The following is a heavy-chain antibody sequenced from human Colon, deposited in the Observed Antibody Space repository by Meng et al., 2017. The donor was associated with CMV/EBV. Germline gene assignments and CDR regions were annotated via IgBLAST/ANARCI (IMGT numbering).Heavy chain of an antibody. D-gene: IGHD3-10*01. CDR1: GDSISTNSAA. Sequence: SQTLSLTFAVSGDSISTNSAAWNWIRLSPTRGLEWLGRTYYGSSRSNWYNDYALSVKGRITISPDASKNQFSLQLNSVTPEDTAVYYCARVLLWFGGRQYYGMDVWGRGTTVTVSS. J-gene: IGHJ6*02. V-gene: IGHV6-1*01. CDR3: ARVLLWFGGRQYYGMDV. CDR2: TYYGSSRSNWYN.